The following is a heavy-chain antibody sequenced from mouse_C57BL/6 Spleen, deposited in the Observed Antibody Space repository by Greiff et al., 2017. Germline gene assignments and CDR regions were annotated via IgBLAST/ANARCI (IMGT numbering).Heavy chain of an antibody. CDR1: GYTFTSYW. V-gene: IGHV1-64*01. D-gene: IGHD6-1*01. CDR2: IHPNSGNT. Sequence: QVQLQQPGAELVKPGASVKLSCKASGYTFTSYWMHWVKQRPGQGLEWIGKIHPNSGNTNYNEKFKSKATLTVDKSSSTAYMQLSSLTSEDSAVYYCARSANAAAAWAMDYWGQGTSVTVSS. CDR3: ARSANAAAAWAMDY. J-gene: IGHJ4*01.